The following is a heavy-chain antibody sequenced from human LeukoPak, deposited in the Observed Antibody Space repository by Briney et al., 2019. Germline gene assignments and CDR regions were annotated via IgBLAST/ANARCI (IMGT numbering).Heavy chain of an antibody. Sequence: PGGSLRLSCAASGFTFSRYEMNWVRQAPGKGLEWVSYISSSGSTIYYADSVKGRFTISRDNAKNSLYLQMNSLRAEDTAVYYCARTSMVRGVIRNYYYGMDVWGKGTTVTVSS. CDR3: ARTSMVRGVIRNYYYGMDV. J-gene: IGHJ6*04. D-gene: IGHD3-10*01. CDR2: ISSSGSTI. V-gene: IGHV3-48*03. CDR1: GFTFSRYE.